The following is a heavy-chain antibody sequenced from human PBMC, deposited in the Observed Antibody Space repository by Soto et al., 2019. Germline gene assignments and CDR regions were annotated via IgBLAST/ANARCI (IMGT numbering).Heavy chain of an antibody. V-gene: IGHV3-53*01. CDR1: VFTVSSNY. Sequence: VGSLRLSCASSVFTVSSNYMSWVRHSPGKWLEWVSVIYSGGSTYYADSVKGRFTISRDNSKNTLYLQMNSLRAEDTAVYYCARGGYYDSSGPLMHWGQGSRASVSS. CDR3: ARGGYYDSSGPLMH. CDR2: IYSGGST. J-gene: IGHJ1*01. D-gene: IGHD3-22*01.